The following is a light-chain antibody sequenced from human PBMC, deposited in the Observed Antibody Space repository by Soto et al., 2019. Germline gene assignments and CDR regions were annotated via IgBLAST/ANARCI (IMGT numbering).Light chain of an antibody. CDR2: DVS. CDR1: SSDVGGYNY. Sequence: QSALTQPRSVSGSPGQSVTISCTGTSSDVGGYNYVSWYQQYPGKAPKLIIYDVSKRPSGVPDRFSGSKSGNTASLTISGLQADDEADYYCCSYAGSYTLWVFGGGTQLTVL. V-gene: IGLV2-11*01. CDR3: CSYAGSYTLWV. J-gene: IGLJ3*02.